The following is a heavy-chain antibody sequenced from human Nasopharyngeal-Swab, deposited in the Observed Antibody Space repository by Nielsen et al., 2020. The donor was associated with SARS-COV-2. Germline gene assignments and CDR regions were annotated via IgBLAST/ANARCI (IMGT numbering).Heavy chain of an antibody. J-gene: IGHJ4*02. CDR3: ARDIMITFGGVITDLLAY. Sequence: ASVKVSCKSSGYAFNDYTMQWVRQAPGQGLEWLGWINPDNGDTKNSQKFQGRVAITGDTSASTAYLELSGLTSEDTAVYYCARDIMITFGGVITDLLAYWGQGTLVSVSS. CDR2: INPDNGDT. CDR1: GYAFNDYT. V-gene: IGHV1-3*01. D-gene: IGHD3-16*02.